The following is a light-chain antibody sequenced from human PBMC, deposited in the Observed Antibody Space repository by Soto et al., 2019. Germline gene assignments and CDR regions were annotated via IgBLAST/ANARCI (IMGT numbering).Light chain of an antibody. Sequence: QAVVTQPASVSGSPGQSITFSCTGTSSDVGSYDYVSWHQQHPGKAPKLIIYDVNNRPSGVPSRFSGSKSGNTASLIISGLQTEDEADYYCCAYSTSGTHVFGTGTKLTVL. J-gene: IGLJ1*01. CDR2: DVN. CDR3: CAYSTSGTHV. CDR1: SSDVGSYDY. V-gene: IGLV2-14*03.